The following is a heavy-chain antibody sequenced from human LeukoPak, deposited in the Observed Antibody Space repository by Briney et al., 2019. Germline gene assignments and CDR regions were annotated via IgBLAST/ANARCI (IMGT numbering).Heavy chain of an antibody. CDR1: GFTFSSYW. V-gene: IGHV3-7*01. CDR2: IKQDGSEK. J-gene: IGHJ4*02. D-gene: IGHD3-22*01. CDR3: AKDLEAQYYYDSSGYYPSDY. Sequence: TGGSLRLSCAASGFTFSSYWMSWVRQAPGKGLEWVANIKQDGSEKYYVDSVKGRFTISRDNAKNSLYLQMNSLRAEDTAVYYCAKDLEAQYYYDSSGYYPSDYWGQGTLVTVSS.